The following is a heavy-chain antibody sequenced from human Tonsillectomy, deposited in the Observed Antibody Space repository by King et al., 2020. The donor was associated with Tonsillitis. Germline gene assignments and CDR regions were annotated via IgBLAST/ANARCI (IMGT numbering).Heavy chain of an antibody. CDR2: IKSNSDGGTV. D-gene: IGHD6-6*01. Sequence: VQLVESGGGLVKPGESLRLSCAASGFTFSNAYMSWVRQAPGKGLEWVGRIKSNSDGGTVDYAAPVKGRFTISRDDSRNALFLQMNSLKTEEPAVYYCTTDRAITARPVFDSWGQGTLLTVSS. J-gene: IGHJ4*02. CDR1: GFTFSNAY. V-gene: IGHV3-15*01. CDR3: TTDRAITARPVFDS.